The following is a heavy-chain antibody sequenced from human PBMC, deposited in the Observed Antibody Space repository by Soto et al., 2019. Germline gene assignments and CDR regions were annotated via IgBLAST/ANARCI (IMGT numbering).Heavy chain of an antibody. V-gene: IGHV6-1*01. CDR2: TYYRSKWYN. CDR1: GDSVSSNSAA. Sequence: SQTLSLTCAISGDSVSSNSAAWNWIRQSPSRGLEWLGRTYYRSKWYNDYAVSVKSRITINPDTSKNQFSLQLNSVTPEDTAVYYCARDESGNCSSTSCSGYYYYMDVWGKGTTVTVSS. CDR3: ARDESGNCSSTSCSGYYYYMDV. D-gene: IGHD2-2*01. J-gene: IGHJ6*03.